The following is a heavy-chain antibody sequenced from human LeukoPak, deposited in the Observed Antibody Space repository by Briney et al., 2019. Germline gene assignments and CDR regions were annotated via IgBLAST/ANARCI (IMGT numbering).Heavy chain of an antibody. CDR2: ISGSGGST. Sequence: GGSLRLSCAASGFTFSSYAMSWVRQAPGKGLEWVSAISGSGGSTYYADSVKGRFTISRDNSRNTVNLQIDRLRVEDTAIYSCATELWGGRHLRAEFWGHGTLVTVSS. D-gene: IGHD1-14*01. V-gene: IGHV3-23*01. J-gene: IGHJ4*01. CDR1: GFTFSSYA. CDR3: ATELWGGRHLRAEF.